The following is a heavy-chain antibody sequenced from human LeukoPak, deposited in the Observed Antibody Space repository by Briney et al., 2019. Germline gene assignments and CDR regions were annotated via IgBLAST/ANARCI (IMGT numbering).Heavy chain of an antibody. V-gene: IGHV1-69*05. CDR3: ARTPPVLRYFDWFERNWFDP. Sequence: ASVKVSCKASGGTFSSYAISWVRQAPGQGLEWMGGIIPIFGTANYAQKFQGRVTITTDESTSTAYMELSSLRSEDTAVYYCARTPPVLRYFDWFERNWFDPWGQGTLVTVSS. CDR1: GGTFSSYA. CDR2: IIPIFGTA. D-gene: IGHD3-9*01. J-gene: IGHJ5*02.